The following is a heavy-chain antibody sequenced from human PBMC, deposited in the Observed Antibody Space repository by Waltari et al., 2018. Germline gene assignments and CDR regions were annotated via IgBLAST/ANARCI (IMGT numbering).Heavy chain of an antibody. Sequence: EVQLVESGGGLVQPGRSLRLSCAASGFTFDDYAMHWVRQAPGKGLEWVSGISWNSGSIGYADSVKGRFTISRDNAKNSLYLQMNSLRAEDMALYYCAKQLPGMGAFDIWGQGTMVTVSS. CDR3: AKQLPGMGAFDI. CDR1: GFTFDDYA. V-gene: IGHV3-9*03. D-gene: IGHD6-13*01. J-gene: IGHJ3*02. CDR2: ISWNSGSI.